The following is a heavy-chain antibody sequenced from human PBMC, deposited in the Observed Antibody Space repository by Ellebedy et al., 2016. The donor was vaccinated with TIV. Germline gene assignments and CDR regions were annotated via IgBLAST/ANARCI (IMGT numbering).Heavy chain of an antibody. CDR1: GYTFTSYD. D-gene: IGHD3-22*01. J-gene: IGHJ6*03. Sequence: ASVKVSCXASGYTFTSYDINWVRQATGQGLEWMGWINPNSGGTNYAQKFQGRVTMTRDTSISTAYMELSRLRSDDTAVYYCARDYGRGRYYDSSGYYYMDVWGKGTTVTVSS. CDR3: ARDYGRGRYYDSSGYYYMDV. CDR2: INPNSGGT. V-gene: IGHV1-2*02.